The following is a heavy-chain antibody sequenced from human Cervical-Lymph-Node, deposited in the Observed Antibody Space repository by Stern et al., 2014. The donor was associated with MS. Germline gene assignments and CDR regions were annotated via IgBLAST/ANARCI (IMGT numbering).Heavy chain of an antibody. D-gene: IGHD1-26*01. J-gene: IGHJ3*02. CDR3: TRDGPQVGAGSFDI. Sequence: QVQLQESGPGLVKPSQTLSLTCTVSGGSISSGDYYWSWIRQHPGKGLEWIGYIYYSGSTYYNPSLKSRVTISVDTSKNQFSLKLSSVTAADTAVYYCTRDGPQVGAGSFDIWGQGTMVTVSS. V-gene: IGHV4-31*03. CDR1: GGSISSGDYY. CDR2: IYYSGST.